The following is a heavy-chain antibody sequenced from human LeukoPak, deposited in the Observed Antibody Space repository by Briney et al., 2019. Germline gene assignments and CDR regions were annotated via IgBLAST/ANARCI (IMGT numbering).Heavy chain of an antibody. J-gene: IGHJ4*02. Sequence: SVKVSCKASGGTFSSYAISWVRQAPGQGLEWMGGIIPIFGTANYAQKFQGRVTIAADESTSTAYMELSSLRSEDTAVYYCASGDTAMVYFDYWGQGTLVTVSS. CDR3: ASGDTAMVYFDY. CDR1: GGTFSSYA. V-gene: IGHV1-69*13. CDR2: IIPIFGTA. D-gene: IGHD5-18*01.